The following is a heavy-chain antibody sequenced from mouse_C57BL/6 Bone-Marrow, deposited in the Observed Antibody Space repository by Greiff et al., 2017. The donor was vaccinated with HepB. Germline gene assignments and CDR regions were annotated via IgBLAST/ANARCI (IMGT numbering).Heavy chain of an antibody. J-gene: IGHJ2*01. D-gene: IGHD1-1*01. CDR3: ARYWGSGP. V-gene: IGHV1-50*01. Sequence: QVQLQQPGAELVKPGASVKLSCKASGYTFTSYWMQWVKQRPGQGLEWIGEIDPSDSYTNYNQKFKGKATLTVDTSSSTAYMQLSSLTSEDSAVYYCARYWGSGPWGQGTTLTVSS. CDR2: IDPSDSYT. CDR1: GYTFTSYW.